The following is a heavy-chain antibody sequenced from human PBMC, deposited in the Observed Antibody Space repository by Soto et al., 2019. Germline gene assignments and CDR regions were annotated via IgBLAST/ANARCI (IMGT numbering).Heavy chain of an antibody. CDR2: MYYRGSA. V-gene: IGHV4-30-4*01. CDR3: ARDSILFSRMDV. Sequence: SETLFITCTVSGVSITSSDHYWTWIRQPPGKGLESIGYMYYRGSAYYNPSLKSRDTISFDTSKNQVSLRLTSVTAADTAVYFCARDSILFSRMDVWGQGTTVT. D-gene: IGHD2-21*01. CDR1: GVSITSSDHY. J-gene: IGHJ6*02.